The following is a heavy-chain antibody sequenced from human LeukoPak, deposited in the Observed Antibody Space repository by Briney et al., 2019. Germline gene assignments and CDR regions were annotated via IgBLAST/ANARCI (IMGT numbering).Heavy chain of an antibody. V-gene: IGHV5-51*01. Sequence: GESLKISCQGSEYSFSSYWIAWVRQMPGKGLEWMGIIYPGDSDTRYSPSFQGQVTISADKSISTAYLQWSSLKASDTAMYYCARHTGSPFYYFDYWGQGTLVTVSS. J-gene: IGHJ4*02. CDR1: EYSFSSYW. CDR2: IYPGDSDT. CDR3: ARHTGSPFYYFDY. D-gene: IGHD2-15*01.